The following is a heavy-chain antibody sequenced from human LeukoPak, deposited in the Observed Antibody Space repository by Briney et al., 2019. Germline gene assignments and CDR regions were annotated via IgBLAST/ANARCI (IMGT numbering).Heavy chain of an antibody. CDR2: IYARGST. D-gene: IGHD6-13*01. Sequence: PSETLSLTCTVSGVSISSTSYYWSWLPQPPGKGLEWIGRIYARGSTNYNPYLKSRLNMSVDTSKSQFSLNLNSVTAADTAVYYCARGNSSSWPLDYWGQGTLVTVSA. V-gene: IGHV4-61*02. CDR1: GVSISSTSYY. J-gene: IGHJ4*02. CDR3: ARGNSSSWPLDY.